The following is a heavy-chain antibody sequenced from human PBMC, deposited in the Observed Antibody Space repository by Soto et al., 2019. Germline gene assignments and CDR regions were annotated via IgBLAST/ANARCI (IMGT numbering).Heavy chain of an antibody. CDR1: GGSISSGDYY. D-gene: IGHD3-10*01. V-gene: IGHV4-30-4*02. CDR3: ARESAGSHKNNWFDP. J-gene: IGHJ5*02. CDR2: IYYSGST. Sequence: PSETLSLTCTVSGGSISSGDYYWSWIRQPPGKGLEWIGYIYYSGSTYYNPSLKSRVTMSVDTSRNQLLLQLNSVTAADTAVYYCARESAGSHKNNWFDPWGQGTLVTVSS.